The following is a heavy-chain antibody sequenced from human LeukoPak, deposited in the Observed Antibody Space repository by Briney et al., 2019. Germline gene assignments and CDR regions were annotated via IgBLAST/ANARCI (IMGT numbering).Heavy chain of an antibody. CDR3: TTLGYCSSTSCPYYYYYYMDV. V-gene: IGHV3-15*01. J-gene: IGHJ6*03. CDR1: GFTFSNAW. D-gene: IGHD2-2*01. Sequence: GGSLRLSCAASGFTFSNAWMSWVRQAPGKGLEWVGRIKSKTDGGTTDYAAPVKGRFTISRDDSKNTLYLQMNSLKTEDTAVYYCTTLGYCSSTSCPYYYYYYMDVWGKGTTVTVSS. CDR2: IKSKTDGGTT.